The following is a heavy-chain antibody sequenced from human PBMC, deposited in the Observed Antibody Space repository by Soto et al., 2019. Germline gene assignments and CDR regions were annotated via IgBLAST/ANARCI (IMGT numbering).Heavy chain of an antibody. CDR1: GGTFSSYS. J-gene: IGHJ4*02. D-gene: IGHD1-26*01. Sequence: QVQLVQSGAEVKKPGSSVKVSCKASGGTFSSYSINWVRHAPGQVLEWMGEIIPIFGTANYAQKFQGRVTITADESTSTAYMELSSLRSEDTAVYYCARDGGRHSGGIDYWGQGTLVTVSS. CDR3: ARDGGRHSGGIDY. V-gene: IGHV1-69*01. CDR2: IIPIFGTA.